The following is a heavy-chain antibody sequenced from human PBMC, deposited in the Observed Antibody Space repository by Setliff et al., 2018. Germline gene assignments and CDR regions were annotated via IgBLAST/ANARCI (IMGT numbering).Heavy chain of an antibody. D-gene: IGHD6-19*01. CDR2: VDHSGNT. V-gene: IGHV4-39*01. CDR3: ARGNSRSSVWYVVPHFDY. J-gene: IGHJ4*02. Sequence: SETLSLTCTVSGDSISRSTYYWGWIRQSPGKGLDWIGTVDHSGNTFYNPSLKSRVTISVDTSKNRLSLKLSSVTAADTAVYYCARGNSRSSVWYVVPHFDYWGQGTLVTVS. CDR1: GDSISRSTYY.